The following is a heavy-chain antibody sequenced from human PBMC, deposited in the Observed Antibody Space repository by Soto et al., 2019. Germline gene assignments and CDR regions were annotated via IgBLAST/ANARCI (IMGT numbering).Heavy chain of an antibody. J-gene: IGHJ6*01. V-gene: IGHV3-21*01. Sequence: GVSMRVSCAAAGGTFGDHSFKWVRKDPGKGLEWVSSISSTSAYIFYADSVKGRFTISRDNAKNSLFLQMNSLRAEDTAVYYCASVAVGNTYVLDFWRQGTPVTGTS. CDR2: ISSTSAYI. D-gene: IGHD2-2*01. CDR1: GGTFGDHS. CDR3: ASVAVGNTYVLDF.